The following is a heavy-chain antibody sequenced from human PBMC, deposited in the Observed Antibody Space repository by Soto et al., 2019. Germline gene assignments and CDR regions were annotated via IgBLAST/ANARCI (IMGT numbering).Heavy chain of an antibody. CDR1: GGSLRGYY. CDR3: AKSATVGAANFDV. D-gene: IGHD1-26*01. Sequence: QVQLQQWGAGLLKPPETLSLTCAVSGGSLRGYYWSWIRPSPGKGLEWIGESNYSGGTTYNPSLKSRVTISVDTSKNKFSLRLISLTAADTAVYYCAKSATVGAANFDVWGQGAMVTVSA. CDR2: SNYSGGT. J-gene: IGHJ3*01. V-gene: IGHV4-34*01.